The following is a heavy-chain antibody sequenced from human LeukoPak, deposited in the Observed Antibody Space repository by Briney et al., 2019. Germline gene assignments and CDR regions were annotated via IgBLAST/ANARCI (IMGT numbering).Heavy chain of an antibody. D-gene: IGHD3-3*01. CDR2: IYYSGST. J-gene: IGHJ6*03. CDR1: GGSISSSSYY. Sequence: KASETLSLTCTVSGGSISSSSYYWGWIRQPPGKGLEWIGSIYYSGSTYYNPSLKSRVTISVDTSKNQFSLKLSSVTAADTAVYYCARDNALLSGYSTYYYYYYMDVWGKGTTVTVSS. V-gene: IGHV4-39*07. CDR3: ARDNALLSGYSTYYYYYYMDV.